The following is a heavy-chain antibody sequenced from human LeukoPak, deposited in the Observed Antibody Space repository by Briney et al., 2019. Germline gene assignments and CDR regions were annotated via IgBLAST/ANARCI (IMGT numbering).Heavy chain of an antibody. J-gene: IGHJ1*01. Sequence: PGGSLRLSCAASGFTFSNYGMSWVRQAPGKGLEWVSGISGSGGATYYADSVRGRFTVSRDNSKNMVWLQMNSLRAEDTAVYYCARDSDWGRYDDWGQGALVTVSS. D-gene: IGHD3-16*01. V-gene: IGHV3-23*01. CDR2: ISGSGGAT. CDR1: GFTFSNYG. CDR3: ARDSDWGRYDD.